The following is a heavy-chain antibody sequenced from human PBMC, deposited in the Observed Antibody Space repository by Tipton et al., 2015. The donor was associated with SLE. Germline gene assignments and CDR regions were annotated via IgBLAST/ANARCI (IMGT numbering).Heavy chain of an antibody. D-gene: IGHD6-13*01. CDR2: IYYSGST. J-gene: IGHJ4*02. CDR1: GGSISSSSYY. CDR3: ASGSIAADDSHFDY. Sequence: TLSLTCTVSGGSISSSSYYWGWIRQPPGKGLEWIGSIYYSGSTYHNPSLKSRVTISVDTSKNQFSLKLSSVTAADTAVYYCASGSIAADDSHFDYWGQGTLVTVSS. V-gene: IGHV4-39*01.